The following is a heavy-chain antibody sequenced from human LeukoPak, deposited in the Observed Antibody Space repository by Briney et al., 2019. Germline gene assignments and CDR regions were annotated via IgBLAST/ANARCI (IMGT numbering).Heavy chain of an antibody. CDR1: GGSISSYY. V-gene: IGHV4-59*01. D-gene: IGHD5-18*01. Sequence: SETLSLTCTVSGGSISSYYWSWIRQPPGKGLEWIGYIYYSGSTNYNPSLKSRVTISVDTSKNQFSLKLSSVTAADTAVYYCARGRLSGLIYGYIFDSWGQGTLVTVAS. CDR2: IYYSGST. J-gene: IGHJ4*02. CDR3: ARGRLSGLIYGYIFDS.